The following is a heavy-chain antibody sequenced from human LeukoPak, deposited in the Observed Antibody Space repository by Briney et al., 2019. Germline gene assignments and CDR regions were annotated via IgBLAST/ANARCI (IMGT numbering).Heavy chain of an antibody. CDR1: GFTVRSNY. Sequence: GGSLRLSCAASGFTVRSNYMSWVRQAPGKGLEWVSIIYSGGDTYYADSVKGRFTISRDNSKNTLYLQMNSPRAEDTAVYYCARDKADSSAYHYWGQGTLVTVSS. CDR3: ARDKADSSAYHY. V-gene: IGHV3-53*01. J-gene: IGHJ4*02. CDR2: IYSGGDT. D-gene: IGHD3-22*01.